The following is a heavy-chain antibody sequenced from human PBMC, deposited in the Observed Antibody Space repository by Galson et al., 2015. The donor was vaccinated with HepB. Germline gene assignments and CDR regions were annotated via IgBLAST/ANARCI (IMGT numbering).Heavy chain of an antibody. CDR3: ARLRIHYYDSSGYDY. V-gene: IGHV2-5*01. Sequence: PALVKPTQTLTLTCTFSGFSLSTSGVGVGWIRQPPGKALEWLALIYWNDDKRYGPSLKSRLTITKDTSKNQVVLTMTNMDPVDTATYYCARLRIHYYDSSGYDYWGQGTLVTVSS. CDR1: GFSLSTSGVG. CDR2: IYWNDDK. D-gene: IGHD3-22*01. J-gene: IGHJ4*02.